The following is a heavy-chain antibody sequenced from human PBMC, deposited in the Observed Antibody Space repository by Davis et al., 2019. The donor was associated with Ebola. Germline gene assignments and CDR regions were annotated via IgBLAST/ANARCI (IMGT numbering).Heavy chain of an antibody. J-gene: IGHJ4*02. D-gene: IGHD3-3*01. Sequence: PGGSLRLSCAVSGLTFSGHAMSWVRQAPGKGLEWVAVIWYDGSNKYYADSVKGRFTISRDNSKNTLYLHMNSLRAEDTAVYYCARVQNYDFWSGLGYWGQGVLVTVSS. CDR3: ARVQNYDFWSGLGY. CDR2: IWYDGSNK. CDR1: GLTFSGHA. V-gene: IGHV3-33*08.